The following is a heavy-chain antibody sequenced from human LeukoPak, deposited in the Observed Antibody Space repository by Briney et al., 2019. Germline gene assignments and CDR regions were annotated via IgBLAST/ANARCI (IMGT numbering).Heavy chain of an antibody. CDR2: VSGSGVST. CDR1: GFTFRSSTFSTYA. D-gene: IGHD2-15*01. J-gene: IGHJ6*03. CDR3: AKGVEDSGIYYYYYMDV. Sequence: GGSPRLSCAASGFTFRSSTFSTYAMSWVRQAPGKGLGWVSAVSGSGVSTYYADSVKGRFTISRDNSKNTLYLQMNGLRAEDTAVYYCAKGVEDSGIYYYYYMDVWGKGTTVTVSS. V-gene: IGHV3-23*01.